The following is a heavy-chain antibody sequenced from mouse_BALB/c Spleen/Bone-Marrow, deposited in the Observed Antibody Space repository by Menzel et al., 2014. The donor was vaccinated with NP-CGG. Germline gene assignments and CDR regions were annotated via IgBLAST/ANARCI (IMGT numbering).Heavy chain of an antibody. Sequence: EVHLVESGGGLVKLGGSLKLSCAASGFTFSSYYTSWVRQTPEKRLELVAAITSNGGSTYYPDSVKGRFTISRDNAKNTLYLQMSSLKSEDTALYYCARHGGNYAMDYWGQGTSVTVSS. CDR2: ITSNGGST. V-gene: IGHV5-6-2*01. J-gene: IGHJ4*01. CDR1: GFTFSSYY. CDR3: ARHGGNYAMDY.